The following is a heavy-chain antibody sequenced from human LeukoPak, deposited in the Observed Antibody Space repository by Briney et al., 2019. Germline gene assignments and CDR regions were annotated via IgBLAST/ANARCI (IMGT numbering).Heavy chain of an antibody. J-gene: IGHJ1*01. Sequence: SETLSLTCTVSGGSITSHYWSWIRQAPGKGLEWIGFIYYSGRTKYNPSLQSRVTISLDTSEKKFSLKVTSVTAADTAVYYCARGVSYYDSSGYKHWGQGTLVTVSS. V-gene: IGHV4-59*11. CDR3: ARGVSYYDSSGYKH. D-gene: IGHD3-22*01. CDR2: IYYSGRT. CDR1: GGSITSHY.